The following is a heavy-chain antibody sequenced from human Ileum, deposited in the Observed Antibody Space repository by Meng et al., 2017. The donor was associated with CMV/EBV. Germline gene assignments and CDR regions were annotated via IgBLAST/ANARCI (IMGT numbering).Heavy chain of an antibody. D-gene: IGHD1-26*01. CDR1: GYTFTSNN. Sequence: QVHLVQSGSELKKPGASVKVSCKTSGYTFTSNNIIWVRQAPGQGPEWMGWIDTNTGNPTYAQDFIGRFVFSLDTSVNTSYLQISSLKAEDTAVYYCARDGLSGRYFDYWGQGTLVTVSS. V-gene: IGHV7-4-1*02. CDR2: IDTNTGNP. CDR3: ARDGLSGRYFDY. J-gene: IGHJ4*02.